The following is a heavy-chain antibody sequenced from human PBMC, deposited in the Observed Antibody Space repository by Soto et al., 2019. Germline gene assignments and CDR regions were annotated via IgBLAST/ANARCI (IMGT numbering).Heavy chain of an antibody. CDR2: FDPEDGET. Sequence: QVQLVQSGAEVKKPGASVKVCCKVSGFTLTELSMHWVRQAPGKGLEWMGGFDPEDGETFYAQQFQGRVTMTEDTSIDTAYMELTSLRSEDTAVYYCATEALYSSGYYFDYWGQGTLVTVSS. J-gene: IGHJ4*02. D-gene: IGHD3-22*01. V-gene: IGHV1-24*01. CDR3: ATEALYSSGYYFDY. CDR1: GFTLTELS.